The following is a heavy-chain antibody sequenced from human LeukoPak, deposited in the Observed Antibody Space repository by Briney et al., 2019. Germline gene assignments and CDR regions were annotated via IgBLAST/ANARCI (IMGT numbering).Heavy chain of an antibody. CDR2: FDPEDGET. Sequence: ASVKVSCKVSGYTLTELSMHWVRQAPGKGLEWMGGFDPEDGETIYAQKFQGRVTMTEDTSTDTAYMELSSLRSEDTAVYYCATSYDIVVVPAAWGQGTLVTVSS. CDR1: GYTLTELS. CDR3: ATSYDIVVVPAA. V-gene: IGHV1-24*01. J-gene: IGHJ4*02. D-gene: IGHD2-2*01.